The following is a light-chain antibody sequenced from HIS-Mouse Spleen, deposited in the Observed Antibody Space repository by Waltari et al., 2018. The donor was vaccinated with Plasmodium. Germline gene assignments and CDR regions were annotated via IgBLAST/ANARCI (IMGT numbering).Light chain of an antibody. V-gene: IGLV2-23*03. CDR3: CSYAGSSTFVV. Sequence: QSALTQPASVSGSPGQSITISCTGTSSDVGSYNLVSWYQHHPGKAPKLMIYEGSKLPQGVSNLFAGSKSGNTASLTISGLQAEDEADYYCCSYAGSSTFVVFCGGTKLTVL. CDR2: EGS. J-gene: IGLJ2*01. CDR1: SSDVGSYNL.